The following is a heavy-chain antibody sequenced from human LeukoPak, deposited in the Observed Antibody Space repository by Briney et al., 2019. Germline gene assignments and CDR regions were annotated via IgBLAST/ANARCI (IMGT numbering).Heavy chain of an antibody. Sequence: GGSLRLSCPASGFTFSSYAMHWVRQAPGKGLEWVAVISYDGSNKYYADSVKGRFTISRDNSKNTLCLQMNSLRAEDTAVYYCARDGFLLVITEYFQHWGQGTLVTVSS. CDR3: ARDGFLLVITEYFQH. J-gene: IGHJ1*01. CDR2: ISYDGSNK. D-gene: IGHD3-22*01. CDR1: GFTFSSYA. V-gene: IGHV3-30-3*01.